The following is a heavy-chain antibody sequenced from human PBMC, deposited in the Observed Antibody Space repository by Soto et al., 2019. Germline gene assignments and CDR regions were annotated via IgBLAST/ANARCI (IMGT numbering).Heavy chain of an antibody. CDR1: GGSISSGGYY. V-gene: IGHV4-31*03. CDR3: ASSTVTSNYYYYYGMDV. CDR2: IYYSGST. D-gene: IGHD4-17*01. J-gene: IGHJ6*02. Sequence: PSETLSLTCIVSGGSISSGGYYWSWIRQHPGKGLEWIGYIYYSGSTYYNPSLKSRVTISVDTSKNQFSLKLSSVTAADTAVYYCASSTVTSNYYYYYGMDVWGQGTTVTVSS.